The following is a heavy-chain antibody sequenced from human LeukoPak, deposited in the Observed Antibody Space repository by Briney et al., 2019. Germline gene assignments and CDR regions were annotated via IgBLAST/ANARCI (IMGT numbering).Heavy chain of an antibody. CDR3: ARDRASSGWIDN. V-gene: IGHV4-59*01. J-gene: IGHJ4*01. Sequence: SETLSLTCTVSGGTMSGTYWGWIRQPPGKGLEWIGFIYYSGSANYNPSLKSRVTMSVDTSKNQFSLRLSSVTAADTAFYYCARDRASSGWIDNWGQGTLVTVSP. CDR2: IYYSGSA. CDR1: GGTMSGTY. D-gene: IGHD6-19*01.